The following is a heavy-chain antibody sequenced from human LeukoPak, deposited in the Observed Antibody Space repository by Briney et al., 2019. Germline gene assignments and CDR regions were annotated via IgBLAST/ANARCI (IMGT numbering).Heavy chain of an antibody. CDR3: ARFDRGGDYFDY. CDR1: GGSISSYY. CDR2: IYYSGST. V-gene: IGHV4-59*01. D-gene: IGHD3-16*02. J-gene: IGHJ4*02. Sequence: SETLSLTCTVSGGSISSYYWSWIRQPPGKGLEWIGYIYYSGSTNYNPSLKSRVTISVDTSKNQFSLKLSSVTAADTAVYYCARFDRGGDYFDYWGQGTLVTVSS.